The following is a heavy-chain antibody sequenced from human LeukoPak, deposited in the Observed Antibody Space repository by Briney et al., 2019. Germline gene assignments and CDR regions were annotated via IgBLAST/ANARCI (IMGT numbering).Heavy chain of an antibody. D-gene: IGHD3-10*01. CDR1: GYTFTSYA. CDR3: ARDMVRGFREKGFDI. CDR2: INAGNGNT. V-gene: IGHV1-3*01. Sequence: ASVKVSRKASGYTFTSYAMHWVRQAPGQRLEWMGWINAGNGNTKYSQKFQGRVTITRDTSASTAYMELSSLRSEDTAVYYCARDMVRGFREKGFDIWGQGTMVTVSS. J-gene: IGHJ3*02.